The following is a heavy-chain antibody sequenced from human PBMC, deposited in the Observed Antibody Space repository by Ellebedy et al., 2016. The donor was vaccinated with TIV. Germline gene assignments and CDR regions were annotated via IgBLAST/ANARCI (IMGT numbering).Heavy chain of an antibody. CDR3: AKHSVAATLGCFDH. CDR2: LSGPSITK. Sequence: GESLKISCVASGFTFNTYSMSWVRQAPGKGLEWVSALSGPSITKLYADSVKGQFTVSRDNSKHTLFLLMNSLSAEDTAINYCAKHSVAATLGCFDHWGQGTLITVSS. V-gene: IGHV3-23*01. CDR1: GFTFNTYS. D-gene: IGHD6-19*01. J-gene: IGHJ4*02.